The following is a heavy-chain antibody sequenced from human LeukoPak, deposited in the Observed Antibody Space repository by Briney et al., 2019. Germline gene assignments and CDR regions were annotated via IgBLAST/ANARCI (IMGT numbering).Heavy chain of an antibody. CDR3: ARGVRIAVAGNIDY. D-gene: IGHD6-19*01. CDR2: ISYDGANK. CDR1: GFTFSSYA. V-gene: IGHV3-30*04. J-gene: IGHJ4*02. Sequence: PGRSLRLSCAASGFTFSSYAMHWVRQAPGKGLGWVAVISYDGANKHYADSVKGRFTISRDNSKNTLYMQMNSLRAEDTAVYYCARGVRIAVAGNIDYWGQGTLVTVSS.